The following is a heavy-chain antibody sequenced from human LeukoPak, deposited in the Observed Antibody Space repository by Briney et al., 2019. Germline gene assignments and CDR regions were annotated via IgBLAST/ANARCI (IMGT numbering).Heavy chain of an antibody. CDR2: TLYDVSSK. D-gene: IGHD2-2*01. CDR3: ARGGGARGSRRCYYYYYMDV. Sequence: PGRSLSLSCAVSGFTLNIYPMAWVPRAPGEGRRWVAVTLYDVSSKDYADSVKGRFTMSRDNSNNTLYLQMHSLIGVDTAVYYCARGGGARGSRRCYYYYYMDVRVEGTTVTVSS. V-gene: IGHV3-30*14. J-gene: IGHJ6*03. CDR1: GFTLNIYP.